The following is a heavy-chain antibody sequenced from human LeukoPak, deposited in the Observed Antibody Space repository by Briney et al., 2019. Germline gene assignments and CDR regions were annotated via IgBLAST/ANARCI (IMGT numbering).Heavy chain of an antibody. CDR3: ARSRAFNSGAFDP. CDR2: IYNGVNT. D-gene: IGHD1-26*01. CDR1: GASVSSASY. V-gene: IGHV4-61*01. Sequence: PSETLSLTCTVSGASVSSASYWSWIRQPPGKGVEWIAHIYNGVNTNYNPSLKSRVTISIETSKIQFSLRLNSVTDADTAVYYCARSRAFNSGAFDPWGQGRLVTVSS. J-gene: IGHJ5*02.